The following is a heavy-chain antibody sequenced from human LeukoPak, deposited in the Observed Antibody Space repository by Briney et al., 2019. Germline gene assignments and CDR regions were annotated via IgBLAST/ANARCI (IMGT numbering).Heavy chain of an antibody. Sequence: SETLSLTCAVSGGSLSGSYWCWIRQFPGKGLEWIGFVFYTGSFNYNPSLKSRVRISVDTSRNQFSLKLSSVTAADTAVYYCARGSSLYDYWGQGTLVTVSS. CDR1: GGSLSGSY. J-gene: IGHJ4*02. D-gene: IGHD6-13*01. V-gene: IGHV4-59*01. CDR3: ARGSSLYDY. CDR2: VFYTGSF.